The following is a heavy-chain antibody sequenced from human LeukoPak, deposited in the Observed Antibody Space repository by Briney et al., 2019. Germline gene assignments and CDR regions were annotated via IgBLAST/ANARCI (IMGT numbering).Heavy chain of an antibody. D-gene: IGHD5-24*01. CDR3: AARGDGYKPIDY. J-gene: IGHJ4*02. Sequence: GGSLRLSCAASGFTFSSNYMSWVRQAPGKGLEWVSVIYSGGSTYYADSVKGRFTISRDNSKNTLYLQMNSLRAEDTAVYYCAARGDGYKPIDYWGQGTLVTVSS. CDR2: IYSGGST. V-gene: IGHV3-66*01. CDR1: GFTFSSNY.